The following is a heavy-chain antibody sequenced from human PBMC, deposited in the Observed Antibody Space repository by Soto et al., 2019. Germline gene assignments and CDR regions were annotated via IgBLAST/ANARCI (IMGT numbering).Heavy chain of an antibody. Sequence: SVKVSCKASGGTFSSYAISWVRQAPGQGLEWMGGIVPIFGSANYAQRFQGRVTITADESTSLAYMELNSLRSEDTAVYYCARGIPVTEALLGYFDYWGQGTLVTVSS. D-gene: IGHD4-4*01. J-gene: IGHJ4*02. V-gene: IGHV1-69*13. CDR1: GGTFSSYA. CDR2: IVPIFGSA. CDR3: ARGIPVTEALLGYFDY.